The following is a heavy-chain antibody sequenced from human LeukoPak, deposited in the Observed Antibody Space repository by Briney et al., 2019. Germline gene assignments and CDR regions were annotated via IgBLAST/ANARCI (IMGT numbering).Heavy chain of an antibody. J-gene: IGHJ6*03. CDR1: GFTFSSHA. CDR3: GRGGSGSYYYYFYYMDV. Sequence: PGGSLRLSCAASGFTFSSHAIRWVRQAPGKGLEWVAIISYDGGSKYYADSVKGRFTISRDNSKNTLYLQMNSLRVEDTAVYYCGRGGSGSYYYYFYYMDVWGKGTTVTVSS. D-gene: IGHD3-10*01. CDR2: ISYDGGSK. V-gene: IGHV3-30*01.